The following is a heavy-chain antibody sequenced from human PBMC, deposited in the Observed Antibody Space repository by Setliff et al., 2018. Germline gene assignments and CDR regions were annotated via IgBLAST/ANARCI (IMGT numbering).Heavy chain of an antibody. CDR2: VYYSGYT. D-gene: IGHD1-26*01. Sequence: SETLSLTCTVSNGSVSTTSHYWGWVRQPPGKGLEWIGSVYYSGYTYYSPSLESRVAISVDTSKNQFSLKLSSVTAADAALYYCARQPTGTYQWTFDSWGQGTLVTVSS. J-gene: IGHJ4*02. CDR3: ARQPTGTYQWTFDS. CDR1: NGSVSTTSHY. V-gene: IGHV4-39*07.